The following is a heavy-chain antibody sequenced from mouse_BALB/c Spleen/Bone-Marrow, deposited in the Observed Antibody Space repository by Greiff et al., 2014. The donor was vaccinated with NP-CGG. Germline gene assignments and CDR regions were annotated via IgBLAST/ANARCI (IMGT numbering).Heavy chain of an antibody. CDR3: ATHYRYAYDGDC. Sequence: QVQLQQPGSVLVRPGASVKLSCKTSGYTFTSSWMHWAKQRPGQGLEWIGEIYPSSTNTNYNEKFKGKATLTVDTSSSTAYVDRSSLTSEDSAVYDGATHYRYAYDGDCWGQGTTLTVSS. V-gene: IGHV1S130*01. CDR2: IYPSSTNT. J-gene: IGHJ2*01. CDR1: GYTFTSSW. D-gene: IGHD2-14*01.